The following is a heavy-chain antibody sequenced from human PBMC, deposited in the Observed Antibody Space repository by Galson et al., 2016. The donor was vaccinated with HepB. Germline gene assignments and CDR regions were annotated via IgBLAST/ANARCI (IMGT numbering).Heavy chain of an antibody. Sequence: SLRLSCAASGFTVSSNYMSWVRQAPGKGLEWVSVIYTDGSTYYADSVKGRFTISRVNSKHTLYLQMSSLRAEDTAVYYCAGVPYSSSRLFLSRVNAYYYYMDVLGKGTTVTVYS. V-gene: IGHV3-53*01. CDR2: IYTDGST. D-gene: IGHD6-13*01. CDR1: GFTVSSNY. CDR3: AGVPYSSSRLFLSRVNAYYYYMDV. J-gene: IGHJ6*03.